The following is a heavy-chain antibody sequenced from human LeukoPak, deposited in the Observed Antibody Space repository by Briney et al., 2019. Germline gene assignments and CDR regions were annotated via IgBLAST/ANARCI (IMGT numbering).Heavy chain of an antibody. J-gene: IGHJ4*02. CDR3: ARAIRGWLPSDY. CDR2: INTTSSYI. D-gene: IGHD5-24*01. CDR1: RCTFKSYN. Sequence: NPSGSLTLSCTASRCTFKSYNRNWVRLAPGKGLEWVASINTTSSYIYYADSVNGRITISNTNTKNSLYLQMYSLSADTTALYYCARAIRGWLPSDYWGQGTLVTVSS. V-gene: IGHV3-21*01.